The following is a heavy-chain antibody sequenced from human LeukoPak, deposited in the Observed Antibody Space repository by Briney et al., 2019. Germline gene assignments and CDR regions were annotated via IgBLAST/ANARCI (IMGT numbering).Heavy chain of an antibody. CDR2: ISSSSSYI. V-gene: IGHV3-21*01. CDR1: GFTFSSYS. D-gene: IGHD1-26*01. J-gene: IGHJ3*02. Sequence: GGALRLSCAASGFTFSSYSMNWVRQAPGKWLEWVSSISSSSSYIYYADSVKGRFTISRDNAKNSLSLQMNSLRAEDTAVYYCAGRRIVGATKDAFDIWGQGTMVTVSS. CDR3: AGRRIVGATKDAFDI.